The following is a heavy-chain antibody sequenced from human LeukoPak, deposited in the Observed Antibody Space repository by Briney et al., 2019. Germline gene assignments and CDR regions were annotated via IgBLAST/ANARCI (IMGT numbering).Heavy chain of an antibody. J-gene: IGHJ4*02. Sequence: ASVKVSCKASGYIFTASYIHWVRQAPRQGLEWMGWINPNIGGTSFAKKFQGRVTLTRDTSITTTYLELTGLRSDDTAVYFCARGDGSGVSCYSVDSWGQGTLVTVSS. D-gene: IGHD2-15*01. CDR3: ARGDGSGVSCYSVDS. CDR1: GYIFTASY. V-gene: IGHV1-2*02. CDR2: INPNIGGT.